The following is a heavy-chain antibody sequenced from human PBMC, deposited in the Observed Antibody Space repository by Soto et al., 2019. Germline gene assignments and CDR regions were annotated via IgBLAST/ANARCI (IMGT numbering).Heavy chain of an antibody. J-gene: IGHJ4*02. CDR2: IWHGGKNK. V-gene: IGHV3-33*01. Sequence: QVQVVESGGGVVQPGKSLRLSCAASGFAFSDFGMHWVCQAPAKGLEWVAVIWHGGKNKDYADYAKGRFTISRDNSRNILYFEINSLRVEDTAVYYCATDPGQDEAMDYWGQGTLVTVSS. CDR3: ATDPGQDEAMDY. CDR1: GFAFSDFG.